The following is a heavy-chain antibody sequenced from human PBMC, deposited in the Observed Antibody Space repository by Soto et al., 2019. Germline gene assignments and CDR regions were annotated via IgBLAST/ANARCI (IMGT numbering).Heavy chain of an antibody. D-gene: IGHD3-3*01. CDR2: INPSGGST. V-gene: IGHV1-46*01. CDR3: ARDAVRVTIFGVVPKVYYYYGMDV. J-gene: IGHJ6*02. CDR1: GYTFTSYY. Sequence: ASVKVSCKASGYTFTSYYMHWVRQAPGQGLEWMGIINPSGGSTSYAQKFQGRVTMTRDTSTSTVYMELSSLRSEDTAVYYCARDAVRVTIFGVVPKVYYYYGMDVWGQGTTVTVSS.